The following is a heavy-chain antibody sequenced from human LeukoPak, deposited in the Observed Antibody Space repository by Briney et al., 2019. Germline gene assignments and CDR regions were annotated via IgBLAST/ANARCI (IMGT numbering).Heavy chain of an antibody. CDR1: GGSLSSYY. J-gene: IGHJ4*02. Sequence: SETLSLTCTVSGGSLSSYYWSWIRQPPGKGLEWTGYIYFSGSTNYNPSLKSRVTISVDTSKNHFSLKLSSVTAADTAVYYCASTGRDGYNYRDYWGQGALVTVSS. CDR2: IYFSGST. D-gene: IGHD5-24*01. CDR3: ASTGRDGYNYRDY. V-gene: IGHV4-59*01.